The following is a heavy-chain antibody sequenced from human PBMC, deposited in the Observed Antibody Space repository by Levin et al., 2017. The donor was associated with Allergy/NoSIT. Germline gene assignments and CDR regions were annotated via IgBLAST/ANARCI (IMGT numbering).Heavy chain of an antibody. CDR2: INPSGGDT. D-gene: IGHD2-2*01. J-gene: IGHJ6*02. CDR1: GYTFTHHY. V-gene: IGHV1-46*01. CDR3: AKDEALVVPGVHQRYYYGMDV. Sequence: ASVKVSCKASGYTFTHHYIHWVRQAPGQGLEWVGIINPSGGDTNYAQKFQGRVTMTTDASSRTVYMELTSLGSEDTAVYYCAKDEALVVPGVHQRYYYGMDVWGQGTTVTVSS.